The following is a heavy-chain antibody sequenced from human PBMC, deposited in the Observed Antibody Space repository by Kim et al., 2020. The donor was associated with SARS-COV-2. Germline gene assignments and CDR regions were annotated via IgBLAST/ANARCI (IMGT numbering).Heavy chain of an antibody. CDR3: ARDQSFVNTISKWFDP. CDR1: GYTFTGYY. Sequence: ASVKVSCKASGYTFTGYYMHWVRQAPGQGLEWMGRIHPNSGDTDYAQKFRGRVTMTRDTSINTAYMELSRLGYDDTAVYYCARDQSFVNTISKWFDPWGQGTLVIVSS. J-gene: IGHJ5*02. V-gene: IGHV1-2*06. D-gene: IGHD3-3*01. CDR2: IHPNSGDT.